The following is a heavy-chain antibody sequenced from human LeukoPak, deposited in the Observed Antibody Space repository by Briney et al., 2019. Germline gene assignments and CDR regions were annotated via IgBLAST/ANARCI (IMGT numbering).Heavy chain of an antibody. CDR1: GFTVSNYT. Sequence: PGGSLRLSCAASGFTVSNYTVNWVRQPPGKGLDWVSSISRRSTYIYYADSVKGRFTISKDNAKNSLYLQMDSLRAEDTAVYYCARAQVGYNWFDPWGQGTLVTVSS. CDR3: ARAQVGYNWFDP. J-gene: IGHJ5*02. CDR2: ISRRSTYI. V-gene: IGHV3-21*01. D-gene: IGHD1-26*01.